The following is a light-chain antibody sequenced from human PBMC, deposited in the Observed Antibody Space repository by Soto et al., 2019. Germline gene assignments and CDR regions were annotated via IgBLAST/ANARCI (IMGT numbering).Light chain of an antibody. V-gene: IGKV3-11*01. Sequence: ETVLTQSPPTLSLSPGEGATLSCMASQSVSKYLAWYQQKPGQAPRLLIYDASTRATGIPARFSGSGSGTDFTLTISSLEPEDFAVYYCQQRSNWPPSFGGGTKVEIK. CDR1: QSVSKY. CDR3: QQRSNWPPS. CDR2: DAS. J-gene: IGKJ4*01.